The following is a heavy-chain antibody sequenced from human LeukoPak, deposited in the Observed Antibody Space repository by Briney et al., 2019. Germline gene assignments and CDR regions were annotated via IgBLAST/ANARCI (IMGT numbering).Heavy chain of an antibody. V-gene: IGHV3-21*01. CDR3: ARVDSSGWYLDDAFDI. CDR2: ISSSSSYI. Sequence: PGGSLRLSCAASGFTFSSYSMNWVRQAPGNGREGVSSISSSSSYIYYADSVKGRFTIPRDNAKNSLYLQMNSLRAEDTAVYYCARVDSSGWYLDDAFDIWGQGTMVTVSS. J-gene: IGHJ3*02. D-gene: IGHD6-19*01. CDR1: GFTFSSYS.